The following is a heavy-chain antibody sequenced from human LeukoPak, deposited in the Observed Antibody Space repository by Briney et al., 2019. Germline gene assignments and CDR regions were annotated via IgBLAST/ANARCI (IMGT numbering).Heavy chain of an antibody. CDR1: GYTFNGYY. Sequence: ASVKVSCKASGYTFNGYYIHWLRQAPGQGLEWMGWINPNSGGTNYAQKFQGWVTMTGDSSISTAYMELGRLTSDDTAVYFCARDQCSDSSCPFFDYWGQGTLVTVSS. D-gene: IGHD6-6*01. V-gene: IGHV1-2*04. CDR3: ARDQCSDSSCPFFDY. J-gene: IGHJ4*02. CDR2: INPNSGGT.